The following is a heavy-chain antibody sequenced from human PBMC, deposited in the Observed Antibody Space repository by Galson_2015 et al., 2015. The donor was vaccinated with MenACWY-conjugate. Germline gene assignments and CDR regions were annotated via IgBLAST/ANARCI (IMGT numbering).Heavy chain of an antibody. CDR2: IYYSGNA. CDR1: GGSISSSSYY. J-gene: IGHJ5*01. CDR3: ARGSYRFDTWFDS. D-gene: IGHD3-16*02. Sequence: SETLSLTCTVSGGSISSSSYYWGWILQPPGKGLEWIGSIYYSGNAYYNPSLKNRVTLSVDTSKNQYSLRLSFLTAADTAIYFCARGSYRFDTWFDSWGQGLLVTVSS. V-gene: IGHV4-39*07.